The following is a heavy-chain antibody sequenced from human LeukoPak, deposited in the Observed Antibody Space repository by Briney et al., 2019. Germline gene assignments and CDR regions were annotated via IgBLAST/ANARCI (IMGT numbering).Heavy chain of an antibody. D-gene: IGHD3-22*01. CDR3: ARGNLYYHDSSGYYFKFDY. V-gene: IGHV4-34*01. CDR1: GGSFSSYY. J-gene: IGHJ4*02. Sequence: SETLSLTCAVYGGSFSSYYWSWIRQPPGKGLEWIGEINHSGSTNYNPSLRSRVTISVDTSKNQFSLKLSSVTAADTAVYYCARGNLYYHDSSGYYFKFDYWGQGTLVTVSS. CDR2: INHSGST.